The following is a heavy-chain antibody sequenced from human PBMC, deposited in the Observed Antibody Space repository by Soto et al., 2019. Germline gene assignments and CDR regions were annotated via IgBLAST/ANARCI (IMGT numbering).Heavy chain of an antibody. Sequence: PGGSLRLSCAASGFTFSSYGMHWVRQAPGKGLEWVAVISYDGSNKYYADSVKGRFTISRDNSKNTLYLQMNSLRAEDTAVYYCAKGTYSSSWYGGFYYYGMDVWGQGTTVTVSS. CDR1: GFTFSSYG. V-gene: IGHV3-30*18. CDR2: ISYDGSNK. CDR3: AKGTYSSSWYGGFYYYGMDV. D-gene: IGHD6-13*01. J-gene: IGHJ6*02.